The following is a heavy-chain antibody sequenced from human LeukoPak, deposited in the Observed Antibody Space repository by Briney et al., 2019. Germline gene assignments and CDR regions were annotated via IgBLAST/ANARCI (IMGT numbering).Heavy chain of an antibody. Sequence: SETLSLTCAVYGGSFSGYYWSWIRQPPGKGLEWIGEINHSGSTNYNPSLKSRVTISVDTSKNQFSLKLSSVTAADTAAYYCARDIGLRGVDPWGQGTLVTVSS. D-gene: IGHD3-10*01. V-gene: IGHV4-34*01. CDR3: ARDIGLRGVDP. CDR1: GGSFSGYY. CDR2: INHSGST. J-gene: IGHJ5*02.